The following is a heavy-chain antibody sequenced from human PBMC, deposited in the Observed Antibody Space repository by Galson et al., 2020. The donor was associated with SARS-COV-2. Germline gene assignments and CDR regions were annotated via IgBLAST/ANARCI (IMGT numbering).Heavy chain of an antibody. CDR3: ARLVALPWVQFWLPIYGMDV. V-gene: IGHV1-8*01. CDR2: MNPNSGNS. D-gene: IGHD5-18*01. Sequence: ASVQISCKTSGYTFTSYDINWVRQATGQGLEWMGWMNPNSGNSGCTKKFQGRVTMTRDTSISTAYIELSNLTSEDTAVYYCARLVALPWVQFWLPIYGMDVWGQGTTVSVSS. CDR1: GYTFTSYD. J-gene: IGHJ6*02.